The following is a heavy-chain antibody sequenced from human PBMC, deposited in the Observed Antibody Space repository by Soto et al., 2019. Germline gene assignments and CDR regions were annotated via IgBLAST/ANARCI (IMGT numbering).Heavy chain of an antibody. CDR1: GFTFSSYA. V-gene: IGHV3-23*01. CDR2: ICGGGGST. Sequence: GSLRLSCAASGFTFSSYAMSWVRQAPGKGLEWVSAICGGGGSTYYADSVKGRFTISRDNSKNTLYLQMNSLRAEDTAVYYCAKVSDRLAYYDFWSGYFGMDVWGQGTTVTVSS. CDR3: AKVSDRLAYYDFWSGYFGMDV. D-gene: IGHD3-3*01. J-gene: IGHJ6*02.